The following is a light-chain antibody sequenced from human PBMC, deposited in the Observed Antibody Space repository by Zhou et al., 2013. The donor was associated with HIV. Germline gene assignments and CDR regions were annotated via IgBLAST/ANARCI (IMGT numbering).Light chain of an antibody. CDR1: QGISSY. Sequence: AIRMTQSPSSLSASTGDRVTITCRASQGISSYLAWYQQKPGKAPKLLIYAASTLQSGVPSRFSGSGSETDFTLTISCLQSEDFATYYCQQYYNYPWTFGQGTKVEIK. CDR3: QQYYNYPWT. V-gene: IGKV1-8*01. J-gene: IGKJ1*01. CDR2: AAS.